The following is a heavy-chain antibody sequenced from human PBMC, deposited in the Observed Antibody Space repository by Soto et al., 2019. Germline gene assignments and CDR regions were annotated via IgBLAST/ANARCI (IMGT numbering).Heavy chain of an antibody. V-gene: IGHV3-7*01. CDR1: GFTFSSYW. CDR3: ARDFNGRRDGYNFDY. Sequence: GGSLRLSCAASGFTFSSYWMSWVRQAPGKGLEWVANIKQDGSEKYYVDSVKGRFTISRDNAKNSLYLQMNSLRAEDTAVYYCARDFNGRRDGYNFDYWGQGTLVTVSS. D-gene: IGHD5-12*01. CDR2: IKQDGSEK. J-gene: IGHJ4*02.